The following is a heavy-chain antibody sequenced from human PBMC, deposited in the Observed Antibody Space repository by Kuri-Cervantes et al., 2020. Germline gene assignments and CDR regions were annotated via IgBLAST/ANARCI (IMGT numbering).Heavy chain of an antibody. CDR2: IYYSGST. Sequence: SENLSLTCTVSGGSISSYYWSWIRQPPGKGLEWIGYIYYSGSTNYNPSLKSRVTMSVDSSKNQFSLKLTSVTAADTAVYYCARDRLAMVVWGQGALVTVSS. CDR1: GGSISSYY. D-gene: IGHD5-18*01. V-gene: IGHV4-59*13. CDR3: ARDRLAMVV. J-gene: IGHJ4*02.